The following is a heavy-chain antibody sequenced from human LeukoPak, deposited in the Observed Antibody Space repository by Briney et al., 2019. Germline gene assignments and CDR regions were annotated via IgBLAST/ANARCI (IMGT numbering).Heavy chain of an antibody. Sequence: PGGSLRLSCAASGFTFSSYEMNWVRQPPGKGLEWVSYISSSGSTMYYADSVKGRFTVSRDNAKNSLYLQMNSLRAEDTAVYYCATQGYPHYDILTGYYTEDYWGQGTLVTVSS. D-gene: IGHD3-9*01. V-gene: IGHV3-48*03. J-gene: IGHJ4*02. CDR3: ATQGYPHYDILTGYYTEDY. CDR1: GFTFSSYE. CDR2: ISSSGSTM.